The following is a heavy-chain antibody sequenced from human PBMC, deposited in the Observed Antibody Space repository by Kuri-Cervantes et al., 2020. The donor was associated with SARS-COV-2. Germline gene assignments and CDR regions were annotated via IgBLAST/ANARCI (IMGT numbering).Heavy chain of an antibody. CDR2: ISGSGGST. J-gene: IGHJ4*02. D-gene: IGHD4-17*01. Sequence: GESLKISCAASGFTFSSYAMSWVRQAPGKGLEWVSAISGSGGSTYYANSVKGRFTISRDNSKNTLYLQMNSLRAEDTAVYYCAKDLAYGDYAGDYWGQGTLVTAPQ. V-gene: IGHV3-23*01. CDR3: AKDLAYGDYAGDY. CDR1: GFTFSSYA.